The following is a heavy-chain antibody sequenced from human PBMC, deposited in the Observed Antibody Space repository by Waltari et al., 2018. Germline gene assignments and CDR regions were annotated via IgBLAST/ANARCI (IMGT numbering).Heavy chain of an antibody. CDR3: AKERDSSGLDF. D-gene: IGHD3-22*01. CDR2: IRYDASRT. Sequence: QLQLVESGGGVVQPGGSLRLSCAASGFSFRRFVMHWVRQSPGKGLEWVAFIRYDASRTYYGDSVKGRFTISRDNSRNIVFLQMNSLRRDETAVYFCAKERDSSGLDFWGQGTLVTVAS. CDR1: GFSFRRFV. J-gene: IGHJ4*02. V-gene: IGHV3-30*02.